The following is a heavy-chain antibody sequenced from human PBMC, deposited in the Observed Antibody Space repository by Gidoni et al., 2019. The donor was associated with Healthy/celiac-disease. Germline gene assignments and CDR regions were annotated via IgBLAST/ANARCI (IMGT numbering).Heavy chain of an antibody. CDR1: GYTFTSYY. V-gene: IGHV1-46*01. Sequence: QVQLVQSGAEVKKPGASVKVSCTASGYTFTSYYMHWVLQAPGQGLEWMGIINPSGGSTSYAQKFQGRVTMTRDTSTSTVYMELSSLRSEDTAVYYCARDLGEYDSVDAFDIWGQGTMVTVSS. CDR2: INPSGGST. CDR3: ARDLGEYDSVDAFDI. J-gene: IGHJ3*02. D-gene: IGHD3-10*01.